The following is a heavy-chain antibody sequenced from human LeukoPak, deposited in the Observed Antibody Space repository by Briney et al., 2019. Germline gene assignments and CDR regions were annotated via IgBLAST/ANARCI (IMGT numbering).Heavy chain of an antibody. CDR1: GFTFSNYN. CDR3: ARVSTTVSLAIDY. D-gene: IGHD4-11*01. CDR2: ISSSSRYI. V-gene: IGHV3-21*06. J-gene: IGHJ4*02. Sequence: GGSLRPSCAASGFTFSNYNMNWVRQAPGKGLEWVSVISSSSRYIYYADSVKGRFTISRDNAKNSLYLQMNSLRAEDTAVYYCARVSTTVSLAIDYWGQGTLVTVST.